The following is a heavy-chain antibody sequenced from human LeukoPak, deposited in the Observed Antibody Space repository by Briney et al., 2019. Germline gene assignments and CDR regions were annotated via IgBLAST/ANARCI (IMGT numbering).Heavy chain of an antibody. CDR1: GFTFSSYG. D-gene: IGHD6-6*01. CDR2: IRYDGSNK. V-gene: IGHV3-30*02. Sequence: GGSLRLSCAASGFTFSSYGMHWVRQAPGKGLEWVAFIRYDGSNKYRADSVKGRFTISRDNSKNTLYLQMSSLRAEDTAVYYCAKENRAHSSSFIGPSDYWGQGTLVTVSS. J-gene: IGHJ4*02. CDR3: AKENRAHSSSFIGPSDY.